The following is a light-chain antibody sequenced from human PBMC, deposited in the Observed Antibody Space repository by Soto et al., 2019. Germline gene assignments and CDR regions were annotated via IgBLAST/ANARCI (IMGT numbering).Light chain of an antibody. J-gene: IGLJ2*01. CDR2: EVT. CDR1: SSDVGGYNY. Sequence: QSALTQPPSASGSPEQSVTISCTGTSSDVGGYNYVSWYQQHPGKAPKLMIHEVTKRPSGVPDRFSGSKSGNTASLTVSGLQAEDEADYYCSSYAGSNNLVFGGGTKVTVL. CDR3: SSYAGSNNLV. V-gene: IGLV2-8*01.